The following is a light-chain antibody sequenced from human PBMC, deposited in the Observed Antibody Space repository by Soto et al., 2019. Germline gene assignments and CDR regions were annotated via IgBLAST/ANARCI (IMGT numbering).Light chain of an antibody. CDR2: EVS. CDR3: SSYAGSNIYVV. V-gene: IGLV2-8*01. J-gene: IGLJ2*01. Sequence: QSVLTQPPSASGSPGQSVTISCTGTSSDVGGYNYVSWYQQHPGKAPKLMIYEVSKRPSGVPDRFSGPKSGNTASLTVSGLQAEDEADYYCSSYAGSNIYVVFGGGTHLTVL. CDR1: SSDVGGYNY.